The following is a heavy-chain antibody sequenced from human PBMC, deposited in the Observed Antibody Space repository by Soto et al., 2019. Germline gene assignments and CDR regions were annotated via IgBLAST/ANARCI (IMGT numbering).Heavy chain of an antibody. Sequence: GASVKVSCKASGYTFTGYYMHWVRQAPGQGLEWMGWINPNSGGTNYAQKFQGWVTMTRDTSISTAYMELSRLRSDDTAVYYCARGTAATLYDYYMDSWGKGTTVTVSS. D-gene: IGHD6-25*01. CDR2: INPNSGGT. CDR3: ARGTAATLYDYYMDS. V-gene: IGHV1-2*04. CDR1: GYTFTGYY. J-gene: IGHJ6*03.